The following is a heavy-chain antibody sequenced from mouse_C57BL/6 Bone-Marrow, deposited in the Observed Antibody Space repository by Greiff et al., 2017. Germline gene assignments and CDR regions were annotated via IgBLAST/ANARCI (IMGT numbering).Heavy chain of an antibody. V-gene: IGHV1-64*01. D-gene: IGHD2-5*01. CDR1: GYTFPSYW. CDR3: ARAYYSNFYWYFDV. Sequence: QVQLPQPGAELVKPGASVKLSCKASGYTFPSYWMHWVKQRPGHGLACIGMIHPNSGSSNYNEKFKSKATLTVDKSAIPPYRQLSSLTSDDSAVDYCARAYYSNFYWYFDVWGTGTTVTVSS. CDR2: IHPNSGSS. J-gene: IGHJ1*03.